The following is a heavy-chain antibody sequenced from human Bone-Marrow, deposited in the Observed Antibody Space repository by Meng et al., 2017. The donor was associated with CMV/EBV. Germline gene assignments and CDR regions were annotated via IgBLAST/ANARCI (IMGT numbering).Heavy chain of an antibody. Sequence: SETLSLTCAVYGGSFSGYYWTWIRQPPGKGLEWIGEINHSESTSYNPSLKSRVTISVDTSKNQFSLKLSSVTAADTAVYYCARGDVGQQLILTYWGQGKLVNVAS. CDR2: INHSEST. CDR1: GGSFSGYY. V-gene: IGHV4-34*01. J-gene: IGHJ4*02. D-gene: IGHD6-13*01. CDR3: ARGDVGQQLILTY.